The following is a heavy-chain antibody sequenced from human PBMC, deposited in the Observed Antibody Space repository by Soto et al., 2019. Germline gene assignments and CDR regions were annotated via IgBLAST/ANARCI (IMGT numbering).Heavy chain of an antibody. CDR2: IKSKTDGGTT. J-gene: IGHJ4*02. V-gene: IGHV3-15*01. CDR3: TTPYYGGKTIDY. Sequence: GGSLRLSCSASVFTFSNAWMSWVRQAPGKGLEWVGRIKSKTDGGTTDYAAPVKGRFTISRDDSKNTLYLQMNSLKTEDTAVYYCTTPYYGGKTIDYWGQGTRGTVSS. D-gene: IGHD4-17*01. CDR1: VFTFSNAW.